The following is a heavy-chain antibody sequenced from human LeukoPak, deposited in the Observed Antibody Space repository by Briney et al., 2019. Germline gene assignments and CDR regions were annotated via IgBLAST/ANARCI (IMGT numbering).Heavy chain of an antibody. D-gene: IGHD3-16*01. CDR2: IWFDGSNK. J-gene: IGHJ4*02. Sequence: GRSLRLSCAASGFIFGSYGMHWVRQAPGKGLEWVAYIWFDGSNKEYADSVQGRLTISRDNSKNTLYLQMNSLRAEDTAVYYCVRDRLTLPKKYFDYWGQGTLVTDSS. CDR1: GFIFGSYG. CDR3: VRDRLTLPKKYFDY. V-gene: IGHV3-33*01.